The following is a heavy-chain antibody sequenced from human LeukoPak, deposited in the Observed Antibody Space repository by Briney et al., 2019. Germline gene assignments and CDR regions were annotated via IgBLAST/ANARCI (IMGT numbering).Heavy chain of an antibody. Sequence: SGPRLVNPTQTLTLTCSLSRFSLSTSGLGVGWIRQSPGKVLVWLALINWNDGKRYTPSLKSRLTNTNDTSKNQVVRTMTNMDPRDTATDYKTHSSLLLWFGDYLYYWGEETLVTVSS. J-gene: IGHJ4*02. V-gene: IGHV2-5*01. CDR1: RFSLSTSGLG. CDR3: THSSLLLWFGDYLYY. CDR2: INWNDGK. D-gene: IGHD3-10*01.